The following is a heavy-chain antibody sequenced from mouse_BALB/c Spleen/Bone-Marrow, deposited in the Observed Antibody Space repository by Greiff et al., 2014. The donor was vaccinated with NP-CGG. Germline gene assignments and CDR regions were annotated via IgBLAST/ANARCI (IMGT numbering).Heavy chain of an antibody. Sequence: QVQLQQSGAELVKPGASVKLSCKASGYTFTSYYMYWVKQRPGQGLEWIGEINPSNGDTNFNEKFKSKATLTVDKPSSTAYMQLSSLTSEDSAVYYCTRWYYGNYFDYWGQGTTLTVSS. CDR2: INPSNGDT. V-gene: IGHV1S81*02. CDR3: TRWYYGNYFDY. CDR1: GYTFTSYY. J-gene: IGHJ2*01. D-gene: IGHD2-1*01.